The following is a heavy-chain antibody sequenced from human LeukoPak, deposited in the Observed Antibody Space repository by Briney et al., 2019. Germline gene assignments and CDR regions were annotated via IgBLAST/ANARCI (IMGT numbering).Heavy chain of an antibody. Sequence: SETLSLTCTVSGVPISSYYWSWIRQPPGKGMEWIGYIYTSGSTNYNPSLKSRVTISVDTSKNQFSLKLSSVTAADTAVYYCARQKWYNLPNDVGYYMDVWGKGTTVTVSS. CDR3: ARQKWYNLPNDVGYYMDV. CDR2: IYTSGST. V-gene: IGHV4-4*09. D-gene: IGHD1-14*01. J-gene: IGHJ6*03. CDR1: GVPISSYY.